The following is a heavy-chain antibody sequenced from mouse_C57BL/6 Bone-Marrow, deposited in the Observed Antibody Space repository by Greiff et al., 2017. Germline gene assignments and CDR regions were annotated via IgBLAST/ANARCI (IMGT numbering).Heavy chain of an antibody. CDR3: ARPGPYDYYFDY. CDR2: ISDGGSYT. CDR1: GFTFSSYA. V-gene: IGHV5-4*01. D-gene: IGHD2-4*01. Sequence: DVHLVESGGGLVKPGGSLKLSCAASGFTFSSYAMSWVRQTPEKRLEWVATISDGGSYTYYPDNVKGRFTISRDNAKNNLYLQMSHLKSEDTAMYYCARPGPYDYYFDYWGQGTTLTVSS. J-gene: IGHJ2*01.